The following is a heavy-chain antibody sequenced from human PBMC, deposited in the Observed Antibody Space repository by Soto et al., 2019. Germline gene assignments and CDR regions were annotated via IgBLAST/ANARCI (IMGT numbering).Heavy chain of an antibody. CDR1: GGSISSGGYY. D-gene: IGHD3-16*01. Sequence: QVQLQESGPGLVEPSQTLSLTCTVSGGSISSGGYYWSWIRQHPGKGLEWIGYIYYSGSTYYNPSLKSRVTISVDTSKNQFSLKLSSVTAADTAVYYCARDGTQGGGWFDPWGQGTLVTVSS. V-gene: IGHV4-31*03. J-gene: IGHJ5*02. CDR2: IYYSGST. CDR3: ARDGTQGGGWFDP.